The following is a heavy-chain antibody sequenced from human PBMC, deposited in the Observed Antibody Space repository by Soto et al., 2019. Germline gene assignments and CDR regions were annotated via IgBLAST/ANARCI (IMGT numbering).Heavy chain of an antibody. Sequence: DVRLVESGGGLVQPGGSLRLSCAASGFTFHDYAMHWVRQAPGKGLEWVSGISWNSDNMGYADSVKGRFTISRDNARNSLYLQMNSLRAEDTALYYCAKELRVSSYGYWMIYFDYWGQGTLLTVSS. J-gene: IGHJ4*02. CDR1: GFTFHDYA. D-gene: IGHD5-18*01. V-gene: IGHV3-9*01. CDR3: AKELRVSSYGYWMIYFDY. CDR2: ISWNSDNM.